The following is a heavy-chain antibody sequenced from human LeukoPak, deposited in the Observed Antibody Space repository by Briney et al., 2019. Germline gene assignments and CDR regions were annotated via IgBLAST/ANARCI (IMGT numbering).Heavy chain of an antibody. V-gene: IGHV3-21*01. J-gene: IGHJ4*02. CDR2: ISSSSSYI. D-gene: IGHD3-3*01. CDR3: ATEWTEAAAK. Sequence: NPGGSLRLSCAASGFIFSSYSMNWVRQAPGKGLEWVSCISSSSSYIDYADSVKGRFTISRDNAKNSLYLQMNGLRAEDTAVYYCATEWTEAAAKWGQETLVTVSS. CDR1: GFIFSSYS.